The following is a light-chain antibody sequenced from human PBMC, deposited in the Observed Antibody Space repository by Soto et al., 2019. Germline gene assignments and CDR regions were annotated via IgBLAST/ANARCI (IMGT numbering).Light chain of an antibody. CDR2: GAS. V-gene: IGKV3-20*01. Sequence: DIVLTQSPGTLSLSPGESATLSCRASQSVSSSYLAWYRQKPGQAPRLLIYGASSRATGIPDRFSGSGSGTDFTLTISRLGPEDFAVYYCQQYNNWPRTFGQGTNLEI. CDR1: QSVSSSY. J-gene: IGKJ2*01. CDR3: QQYNNWPRT.